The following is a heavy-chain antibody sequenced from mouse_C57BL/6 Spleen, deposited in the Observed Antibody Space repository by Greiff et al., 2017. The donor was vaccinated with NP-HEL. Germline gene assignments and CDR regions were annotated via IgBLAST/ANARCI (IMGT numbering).Heavy chain of an antibody. J-gene: IGHJ1*03. CDR2: ISDGGSYT. V-gene: IGHV5-4*01. CDR1: GFTFSSYA. D-gene: IGHD1-1*01. CDR3: ARDLPYYYGSSYWYFDV. Sequence: EVHLVESGGGLVKPGGSLKLSCAASGFTFSSYAMSWVRQTPEKRLEWVATISDGGSYTYYPDNVKGRFTISRDNAKNNLYLQMSHLKSEDTAMYYCARDLPYYYGSSYWYFDVWGTGTTVTVSS.